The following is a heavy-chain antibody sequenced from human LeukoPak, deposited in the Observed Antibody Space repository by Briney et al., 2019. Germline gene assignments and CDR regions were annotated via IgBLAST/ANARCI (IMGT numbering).Heavy chain of an antibody. CDR3: ARSGYCGGDCHLYYYYYMDV. J-gene: IGHJ6*03. D-gene: IGHD2-21*01. Sequence: PGGSLRLSCAASGFTFSSYSMNWVRQAPGKGLEWVSYISSSSSTIYYADSVKGRFTISRDNAKNSLYLQMNSLRAEDTAVYYCARSGYCGGDCHLYYYYYMDVWGKGTTVTVSS. CDR2: ISSSSSTI. CDR1: GFTFSSYS. V-gene: IGHV3-48*04.